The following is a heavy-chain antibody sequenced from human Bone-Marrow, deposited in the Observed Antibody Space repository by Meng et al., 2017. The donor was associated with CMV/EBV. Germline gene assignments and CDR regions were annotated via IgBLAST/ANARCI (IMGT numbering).Heavy chain of an antibody. CDR3: ARQRITIFGVATTHFDY. D-gene: IGHD3-3*01. V-gene: IGHV4-61*01. CDR2: IYYSGST. J-gene: IGHJ4*02. CDR1: SGSVSSGCNY. Sequence: SETLSLTCTVASGSVSSGCNYWSWIRQPPWKGLDWIGYIYYSGSTNCNPTLKSRVTISGDTSKNQFCLKLSSVTAGDTAVYYVARQRITIFGVATTHFDYWGQGTLVTVSS.